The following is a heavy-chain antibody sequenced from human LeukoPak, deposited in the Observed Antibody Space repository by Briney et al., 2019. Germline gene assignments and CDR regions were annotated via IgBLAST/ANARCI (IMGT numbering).Heavy chain of an antibody. D-gene: IGHD5-18*01. CDR1: GFTFSSYG. CDR2: IRYDGSNK. Sequence: GGSLRLSCAASGFTFSSYGMHWVRQAPGKGLEWVAFIRYDGSNKYYADSVKGRFTVSRDNSKNTLYLQMNSLRAEDTAVYYCFVGYSYGSPDAFDIWGQGTMVTVSS. CDR3: FVGYSYGSPDAFDI. V-gene: IGHV3-30*02. J-gene: IGHJ3*02.